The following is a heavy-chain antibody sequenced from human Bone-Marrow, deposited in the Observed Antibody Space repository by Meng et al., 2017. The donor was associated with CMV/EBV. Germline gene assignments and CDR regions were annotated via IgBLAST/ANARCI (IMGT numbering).Heavy chain of an antibody. Sequence: GDYDWSWIRQPPGKGLEWIGYIYYSGSTYYNPSLKSRVTISVDTSKNQFSLKLSSVTAADTAVYYCARDGAPSPVVPAAILGAFDIWGQGTMVTVSS. D-gene: IGHD2-2*02. CDR2: IYYSGST. CDR3: ARDGAPSPVVPAAILGAFDI. CDR1: GDYD. J-gene: IGHJ3*02. V-gene: IGHV4-30-4*08.